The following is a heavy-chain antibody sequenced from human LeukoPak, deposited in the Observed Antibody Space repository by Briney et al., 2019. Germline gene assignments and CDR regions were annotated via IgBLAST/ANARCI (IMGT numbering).Heavy chain of an antibody. CDR1: GFTFSSYA. CDR2: TSGSGGST. J-gene: IGHJ3*02. V-gene: IGHV3-23*01. Sequence: PGGSLRLSCAASGFTFSSYAMSWVRQAPGKGLEWVSATSGSGGSTYYADSAKGRFTISRDNSKNTLYLQMNSLRAEDTAVYYCAKDLLSSSRAAFDIWGQGTMVTVSS. D-gene: IGHD3-3*01. CDR3: AKDLLSSSRAAFDI.